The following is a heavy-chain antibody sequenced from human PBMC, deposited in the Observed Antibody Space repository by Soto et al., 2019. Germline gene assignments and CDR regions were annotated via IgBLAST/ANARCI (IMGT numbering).Heavy chain of an antibody. Sequence: GASVKVSCKASGYTFTSYGISWVRQAPGQGLEWMGWISAYNGNTNYAQKLQGRVAMTTDTSTSTAYMELRSLRSDDTAVYYCARGPRIYDYIWGSYRPYIDYWGQGTLVTVSS. J-gene: IGHJ4*02. CDR3: ARGPRIYDYIWGSYRPYIDY. CDR2: ISAYNGNT. D-gene: IGHD3-16*02. CDR1: GYTFTSYG. V-gene: IGHV1-18*01.